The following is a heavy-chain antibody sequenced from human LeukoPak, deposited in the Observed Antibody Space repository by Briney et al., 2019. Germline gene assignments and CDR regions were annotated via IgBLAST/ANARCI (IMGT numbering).Heavy chain of an antibody. Sequence: ASVKVSCKASGYTFTGYYMHWVRQAPGQGLEWMGWINPNSGGTNYAQKFQGRVTMTRDTSISTAYMELSRLRSDDTAVYYCARDFVVTALDAFDIWGQGTMVTVSS. CDR1: GYTFTGYY. D-gene: IGHD5-18*01. J-gene: IGHJ3*02. CDR3: ARDFVVTALDAFDI. CDR2: INPNSGGT. V-gene: IGHV1-2*02.